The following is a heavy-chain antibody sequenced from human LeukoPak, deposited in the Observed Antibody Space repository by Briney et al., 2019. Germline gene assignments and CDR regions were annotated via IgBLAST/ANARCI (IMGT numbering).Heavy chain of an antibody. CDR3: ARESRNDGGNSVVLDY. Sequence: GASVKVSCKASGGTFSSYTFDWVRQAPGQGLEWMGRINPRLGAANFAQKFQGRLTITADTSTRTVYMDLSGLRSEDSAVYYCARESRNDGGNSVVLDYWGQGTLVTVSS. V-gene: IGHV1-69*08. D-gene: IGHD4-23*01. J-gene: IGHJ4*02. CDR2: INPRLGAA. CDR1: GGTFSSYT.